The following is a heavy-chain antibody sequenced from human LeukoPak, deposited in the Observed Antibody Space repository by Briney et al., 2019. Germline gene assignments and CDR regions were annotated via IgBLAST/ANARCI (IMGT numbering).Heavy chain of an antibody. D-gene: IGHD4-17*01. CDR1: GFTFSSYW. CDR2: IKQDGSEK. V-gene: IGHV3-7*01. CDR3: ARDLPDYGDYLYPSYYGMDV. J-gene: IGHJ6*02. Sequence: GGSLRLSCAASGFTFSSYWMSWVRQAPGKGLEWVANIKQDGSEKYYVDSVKGRFTISRDNAKNSLYLQMNSLRAEDTAVYYCARDLPDYGDYLYPSYYGMDVWGQGTTVTVSS.